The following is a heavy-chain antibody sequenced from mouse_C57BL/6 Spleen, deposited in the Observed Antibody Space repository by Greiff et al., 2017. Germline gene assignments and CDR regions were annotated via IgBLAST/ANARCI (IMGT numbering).Heavy chain of an antibody. Sequence: EVQVVESGGGLVKPGGSLKLSCAASGFTFSDYGMHWVRQAPEKGLEWVAYISSGSSTIYYADTVKGRFTISRDNAKNTLFLQMTSLRSEDTAMYYCARRAYDYDEAMDYWGQGTSVTVSS. CDR2: ISSGSSTI. D-gene: IGHD2-4*01. CDR3: ARRAYDYDEAMDY. V-gene: IGHV5-17*01. CDR1: GFTFSDYG. J-gene: IGHJ4*01.